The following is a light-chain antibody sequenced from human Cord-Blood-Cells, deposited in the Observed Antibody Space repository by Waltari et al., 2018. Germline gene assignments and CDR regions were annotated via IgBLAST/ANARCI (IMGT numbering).Light chain of an antibody. J-gene: IGLJ1*01. Sequence: SYELTQPPSVSVSPGQTARITCPGDALPKQYAYWYQQKPGQAPVLVIYKDSERPPGIPERFSGSSSGTTVTLTISGVQAEDEADYYCQSADSSGTYYVFGTGTKVTVL. CDR3: QSADSSGTYYV. V-gene: IGLV3-25*02. CDR2: KDS. CDR1: ALPKQY.